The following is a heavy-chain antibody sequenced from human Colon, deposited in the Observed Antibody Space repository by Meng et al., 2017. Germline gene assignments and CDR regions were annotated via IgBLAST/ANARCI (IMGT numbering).Heavy chain of an antibody. Sequence: GGSLRLSCAASGFTFSSYAMHWVRQAPGKGLEWVAVISYDGSNKYYADSVKGRFTTSRDNSKNTLYLQMNSLRAEDTAVYYCARALNRDGYNYPDFDYWGQGTLVTVSS. V-gene: IGHV3-30*04. J-gene: IGHJ4*02. D-gene: IGHD5-24*01. CDR3: ARALNRDGYNYPDFDY. CDR2: ISYDGSNK. CDR1: GFTFSSYA.